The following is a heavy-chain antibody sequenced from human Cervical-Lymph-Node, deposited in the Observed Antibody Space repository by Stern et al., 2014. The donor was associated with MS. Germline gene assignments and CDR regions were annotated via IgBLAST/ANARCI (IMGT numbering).Heavy chain of an antibody. CDR3: ARSSYSSGWSATSFDS. J-gene: IGHJ4*02. Sequence: QVQLQESGPGLVKPSETLSLTCTVSGYSISSDYYWGWIRQPPGGGLEWIGNGYSSGSTYYNPSLQSRGTVSMDMSKKHFSLQLRSVTAADTALYYCARSSYSSGWSATSFDSWGRGALVTVSS. V-gene: IGHV4-38-2*02. D-gene: IGHD6-19*01. CDR1: GYSISSDYY. CDR2: GYSSGST.